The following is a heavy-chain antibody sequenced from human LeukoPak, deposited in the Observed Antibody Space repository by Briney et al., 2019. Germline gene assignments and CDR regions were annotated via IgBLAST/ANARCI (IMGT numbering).Heavy chain of an antibody. CDR2: INHSGST. CDR1: GGSFSGYY. V-gene: IGHV4-34*01. CDR3: ARGEDEYSGRTRYFDY. D-gene: IGHD1-26*01. J-gene: IGHJ4*02. Sequence: SETLSLTCAVYGGSFSGYYWSWIRQPPGKGLEWIGEINHSGSTNYNPSLKSRITMSVDTSKNQFSLKLSSVTAADTAVYYCARGEDEYSGRTRYFDYWGQGTLVTVSS.